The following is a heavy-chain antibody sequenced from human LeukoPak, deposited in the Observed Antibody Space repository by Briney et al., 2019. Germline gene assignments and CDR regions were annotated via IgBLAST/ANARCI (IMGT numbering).Heavy chain of an antibody. Sequence: ASVKVSCKASGYTFTSYYMHWVRPAPGQGLEWMGIINPSGGSTSYAQKFQGRVTMTRDTSTSTVYMELSSLRSEDTAVYYCASPGEKDYYFDYWGPGNLGTVSS. CDR3: ASPGEKDYYFDY. V-gene: IGHV1-46*01. CDR2: INPSGGST. CDR1: GYTFTSYY. D-gene: IGHD3-16*01. J-gene: IGHJ4*02.